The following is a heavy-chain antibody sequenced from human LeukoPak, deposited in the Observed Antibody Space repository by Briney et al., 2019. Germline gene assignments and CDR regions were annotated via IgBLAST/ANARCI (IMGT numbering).Heavy chain of an antibody. CDR1: GGSISSYY. Sequence: PSETLSLICTVSGGSISSYYWSWIRQPPGKGLEWIGYIYYSGSTNYNPSLKSRVTISVDTSKNQFSLKLSSVTAADTAVYYCARHVVAVAGDWFDPWGQGTLVTVSS. D-gene: IGHD6-19*01. V-gene: IGHV4-59*08. CDR2: IYYSGST. CDR3: ARHVVAVAGDWFDP. J-gene: IGHJ5*02.